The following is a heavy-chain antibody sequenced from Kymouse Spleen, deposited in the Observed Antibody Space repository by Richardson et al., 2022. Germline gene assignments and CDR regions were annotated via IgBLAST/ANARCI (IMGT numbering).Heavy chain of an antibody. V-gene: IGHV4-34*01. CDR3: ARGTPGIVGGKDWFDP. CDR1: GGSFSGYY. D-gene: IGHD1-26*01. J-gene: IGHJ5*02. CDR2: INHSGST. Sequence: QVQLQQWGAGLLKPSETLSLTCAVYGGSFSGYYWSWIRQPPGKGLEWIGEINHSGSTNYNPSLKSRVTISVDTSKNQFSLKLSSVTAADTAVYYCARGTPGIVGGKDWFDPWGQGTLVTVSS.